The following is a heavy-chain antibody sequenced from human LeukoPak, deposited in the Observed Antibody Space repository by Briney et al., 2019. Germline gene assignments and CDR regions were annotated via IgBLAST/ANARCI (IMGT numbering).Heavy chain of an antibody. J-gene: IGHJ5*02. V-gene: IGHV4-39*07. CDR3: ARGPRRIQLRFRGVWFDP. CDR1: GGSIISSSHY. Sequence: SETLSLTCTVSGGSIISSSHYWGWIRQPPGKGLEWIGSIYYSGSTYYNPSLRSRVTISIDTSKNKFSLNLSSVTAADTAVYYCARGPRRIQLRFRGVWFDPWGQGTLVTVSS. CDR2: IYYSGST. D-gene: IGHD5-18*01.